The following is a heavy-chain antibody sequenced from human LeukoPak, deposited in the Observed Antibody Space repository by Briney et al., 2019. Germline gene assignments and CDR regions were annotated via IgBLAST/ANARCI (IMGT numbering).Heavy chain of an antibody. J-gene: IGHJ5*02. CDR3: AVTTFENWFDP. CDR1: GYTFTSYG. Sequence: ASVKVSCKASGYTFTSYGISWVRQAPGQGLEWMGWISAYNGNTNYAQKLQGRVTMTTDTSTSTAYMELRSLRSGDTAVYYCAVTTFENWFDPWGQGTLVTVSS. D-gene: IGHD3-10*02. V-gene: IGHV1-18*01. CDR2: ISAYNGNT.